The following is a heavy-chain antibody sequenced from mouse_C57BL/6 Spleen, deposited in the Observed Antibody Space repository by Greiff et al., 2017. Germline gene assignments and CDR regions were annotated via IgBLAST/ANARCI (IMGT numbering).Heavy chain of an antibody. Sequence: VQLKQSGPVLVKPGASVKMSCKASGYTFTDYYMNWVKQSHGKSLEWIGVINPYNGGTSYNQKFKGKATLTVDKSSSTAYMELNSLTSEDSAVYYCARESNYFFDYWGQGTTLTVSS. CDR2: INPYNGGT. CDR3: ARESNYFFDY. CDR1: GYTFTDYY. V-gene: IGHV1-19*01. D-gene: IGHD2-5*01. J-gene: IGHJ2*01.